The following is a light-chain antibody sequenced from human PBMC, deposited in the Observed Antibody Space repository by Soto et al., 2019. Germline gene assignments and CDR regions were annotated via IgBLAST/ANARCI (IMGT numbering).Light chain of an antibody. J-gene: IGKJ1*01. CDR2: DAS. V-gene: IGKV1-5*01. CDR3: QHYNTCDHQA. Sequence: DIQMTQSPSTLSASVGDRVSITCRASQSVRGWLAWYQQRPGKAPKLLIYDASTLESGVPSRFSGSGFGTDFTLTISGLQPDDFATYYCQHYNTCDHQAFGQGTRVEFK. CDR1: QSVRGW.